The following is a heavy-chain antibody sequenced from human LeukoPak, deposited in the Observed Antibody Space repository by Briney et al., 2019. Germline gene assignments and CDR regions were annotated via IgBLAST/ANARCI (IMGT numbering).Heavy chain of an antibody. Sequence: PSETLSLTCTVSGGSISSYYWSWIRQPAGKGLEWIGRIYTSGSTNYNPSLKSRVTMSADTSKNQFSLKLSSVTAADTAVYYCARDFGVITIFGVGNDNWFDPWGQGTLVTVSS. V-gene: IGHV4-4*07. CDR2: IYTSGST. J-gene: IGHJ5*02. D-gene: IGHD3-3*01. CDR1: GGSISSYY. CDR3: ARDFGVITIFGVGNDNWFDP.